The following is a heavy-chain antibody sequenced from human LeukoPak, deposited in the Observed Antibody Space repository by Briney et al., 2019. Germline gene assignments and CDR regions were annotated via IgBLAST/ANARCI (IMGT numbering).Heavy chain of an antibody. CDR1: GGSINSHY. D-gene: IGHD2-2*01. V-gene: IGHV4-39*01. J-gene: IGHJ4*02. CDR3: ARIFEYSSIYYFDY. CDR2: IYYSGST. Sequence: SETLSLTCIVSGGSINSHYWSWIRQPPGKGLEWIGSIYYSGSTYYNPSLKSRVTISVDTSKNQFSLKLSSVTAADTAVYYCARIFEYSSIYYFDYWGQGTLVTVSS.